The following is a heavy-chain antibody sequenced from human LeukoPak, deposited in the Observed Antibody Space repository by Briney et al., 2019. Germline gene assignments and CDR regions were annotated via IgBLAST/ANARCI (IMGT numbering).Heavy chain of an antibody. CDR2: INSDGSNT. J-gene: IGHJ4*02. D-gene: IGHD4-23*01. Sequence: PGGSLRLSCAASGFTFSNYYMHWVRQAPGKGLVWVSHINSDGSNTNYADSVKGRFTISRDNAKNSLYLQMNSLRAEDTAVYYCAREHSAVVTWEPSDYWGQGTLVTVSS. CDR3: AREHSAVVTWEPSDY. V-gene: IGHV3-74*01. CDR1: GFTFSNYY.